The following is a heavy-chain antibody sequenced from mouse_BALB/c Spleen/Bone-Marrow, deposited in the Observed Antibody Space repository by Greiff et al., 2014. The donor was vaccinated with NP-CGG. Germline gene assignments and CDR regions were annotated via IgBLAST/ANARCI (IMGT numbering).Heavy chain of an antibody. V-gene: IGHV1-14*01. J-gene: IGHJ2*01. CDR2: INPYNDGT. D-gene: IGHD2-14*01. CDR1: GYTFTSYV. Sequence: VHVKQSGPELVKPGASVKMSCKASGYTFTSYVMHWVKQKPGQGLEWIGYINPYNDGTKYNEKFKGKATLTSDKSSSTAYIELSSLTSEDSAVYYCAKGGNYRYDFDYWGQGTTLTVSS. CDR3: AKGGNYRYDFDY.